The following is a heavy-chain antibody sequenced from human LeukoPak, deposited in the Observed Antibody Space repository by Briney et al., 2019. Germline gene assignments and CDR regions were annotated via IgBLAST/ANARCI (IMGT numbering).Heavy chain of an antibody. CDR2: IYTSGST. V-gene: IGHV4-4*07. Sequence: SETLSLSCTVSGGSIRSHYWSWIRQPAGKGLEWIGRIYTSGSTNYNPSLKSRVTMSVDTSKNQFSLKLSSVTAADTAVYYCARDSYYYGSGTPFDYWGQGTLVTVSS. CDR1: GGSIRSHY. J-gene: IGHJ4*02. CDR3: ARDSYYYGSGTPFDY. D-gene: IGHD3-10*01.